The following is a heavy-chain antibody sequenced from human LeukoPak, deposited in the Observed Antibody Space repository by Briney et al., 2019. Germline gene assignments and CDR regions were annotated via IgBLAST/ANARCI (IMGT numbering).Heavy chain of an antibody. CDR1: GYTFSGYH. J-gene: IGHJ4*02. CDR2: INPSNGDT. Sequence: GASVKVSCKASGYTFSGYHIHWVRQAPGQGLEWMAWINPSNGDTNYPQKFQRRDTMTRDTPISTAYMELTRLISDDTAVYYCARVGSSGWYVHPTLDYWGQGTLVTVSS. CDR3: ARVGSSGWYVHPTLDY. V-gene: IGHV1-2*02. D-gene: IGHD6-19*01.